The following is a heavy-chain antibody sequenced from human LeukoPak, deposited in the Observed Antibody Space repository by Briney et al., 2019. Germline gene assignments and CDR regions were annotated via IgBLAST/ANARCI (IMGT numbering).Heavy chain of an antibody. CDR3: ARDFLSVGATNAFDI. Sequence: SETLSLTCTVSGGSISIYYWSWIRQPPGKGLEWIGYIYNSGNINYNPSFKSRVTISEDTPKNQFSLKLSSVTAADTAVYYCARDFLSVGATNAFDIWGQGTMVTVSS. J-gene: IGHJ3*02. V-gene: IGHV4-59*01. CDR2: IYNSGNI. D-gene: IGHD1-26*01. CDR1: GGSISIYY.